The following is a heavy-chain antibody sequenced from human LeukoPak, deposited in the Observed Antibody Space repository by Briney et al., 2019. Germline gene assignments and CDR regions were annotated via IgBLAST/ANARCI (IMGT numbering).Heavy chain of an antibody. Sequence: GGSLRLSCAASGFTFSSYGMHWVRQAPGKGLEWVTFIRYDERNKYYADSVKGRFTISRDNAKNSLYLQMNSLRAEDTAVYYCARLREIPVFGVVTKSTSYFDYWGQGTLVTVSS. CDR1: GFTFSSYG. CDR3: ARLREIPVFGVVTKSTSYFDY. V-gene: IGHV3-30*02. CDR2: IRYDERNK. J-gene: IGHJ4*02. D-gene: IGHD3-3*01.